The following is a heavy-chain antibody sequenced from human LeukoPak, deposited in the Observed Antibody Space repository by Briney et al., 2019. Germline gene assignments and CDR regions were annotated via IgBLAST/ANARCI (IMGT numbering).Heavy chain of an antibody. CDR1: GGSISSYY. CDR2: IYYSGST. J-gene: IGHJ4*02. Sequence: SETLSLTCTVSGGSISSYYWSWIRQPPGKGLEWIGYIYYSGSTNYNPSLKSRVTISVDTSKNQFSLKLSSVTAADTAVYYCARATAIVTSTEFDYWGQGTLVTVSS. D-gene: IGHD5-18*01. V-gene: IGHV4-59*01. CDR3: ARATAIVTSTEFDY.